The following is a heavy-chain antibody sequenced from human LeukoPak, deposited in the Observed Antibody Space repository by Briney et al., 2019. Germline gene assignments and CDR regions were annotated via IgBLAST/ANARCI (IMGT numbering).Heavy chain of an antibody. D-gene: IGHD2-8*02. J-gene: IGHJ4*02. V-gene: IGHV3-53*01. CDR1: GFTVSSDY. CDR2: ISSGDSA. CDR3: ARVGMYWNFDY. Sequence: GGSLRLSCAASGFTVSSDYMTWVRQAPGKGLEWVSVISSGDSAYYADSAKGRFTISRDNSKNTLYLHMNTLRAEDTAVYYCARVGMYWNFDYWGQGTLVTVSS.